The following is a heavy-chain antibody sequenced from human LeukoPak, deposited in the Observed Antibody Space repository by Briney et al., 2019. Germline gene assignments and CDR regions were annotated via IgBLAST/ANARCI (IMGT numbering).Heavy chain of an antibody. CDR1: GGSISGYY. CDR2: INHSGST. CDR3: ARSYYDSSGSVTQFDY. V-gene: IGHV4-34*01. J-gene: IGHJ4*02. D-gene: IGHD3-22*01. Sequence: SETLSLTCTVSGGSISGYYWSWIRQPPGKGLEWIGEINHSGSTNYNPSPKSRVTISVDTSKNQFSLKLSSVTAADTAVYYCARSYYDSSGSVTQFDYWGQGTLVTVSS.